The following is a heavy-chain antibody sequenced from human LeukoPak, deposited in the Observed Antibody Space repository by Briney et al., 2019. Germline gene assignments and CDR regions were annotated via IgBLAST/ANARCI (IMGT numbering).Heavy chain of an antibody. J-gene: IGHJ4*02. CDR3: ARLAVAGTGPSNYFDY. CDR2: IYPGDSDT. V-gene: IGHV5-51*01. D-gene: IGHD6-19*01. CDR1: GYSFTSYW. Sequence: GESLKISCKGSGYSFTSYWIGWVRQMPGKGLEWMGIIYPGDSDTRYSPSFQGQVTISADKSISTAYLQWSSLKASDTAIYYCARLAVAGTGPSNYFDYWGQGTLVTVSS.